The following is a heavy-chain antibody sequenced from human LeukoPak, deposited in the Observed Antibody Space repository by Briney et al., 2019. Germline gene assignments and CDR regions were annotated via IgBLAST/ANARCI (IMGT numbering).Heavy chain of an antibody. D-gene: IGHD3-10*01. CDR3: AKVTRARYGSGSYSWFDP. CDR1: GFTFSSYA. Sequence: PGGSLRLSCAASGFTFSSYAMSWVRQAPGKGLEWGSAISGSGGSTYYADSVKGRFTISRDNSKNTLYLQMNSLRAEDTAVYYCAKVTRARYGSGSYSWFDPWGQGTLVTVSS. V-gene: IGHV3-23*01. J-gene: IGHJ5*02. CDR2: ISGSGGST.